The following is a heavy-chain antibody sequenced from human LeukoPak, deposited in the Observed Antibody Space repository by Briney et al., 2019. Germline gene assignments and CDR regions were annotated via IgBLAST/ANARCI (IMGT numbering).Heavy chain of an antibody. V-gene: IGHV3-30*02. J-gene: IGHJ6*03. CDR2: IPYDGSNK. CDR3: AKGVGGSANYYYMDV. D-gene: IGHD3-10*01. Sequence: GGSLRLSRAASGFAFSRHGIHWVRQAPGKGLGWVAFIPYDGSNKFYRDSVKGRFTISRDNSKNTLYLQMNSLRAEDTAVYYCAKGVGGSANYYYMDVWGKGTTVTVSS. CDR1: GFAFSRHG.